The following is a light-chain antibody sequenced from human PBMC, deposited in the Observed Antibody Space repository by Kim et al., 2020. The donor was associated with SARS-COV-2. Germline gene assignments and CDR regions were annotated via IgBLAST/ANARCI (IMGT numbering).Light chain of an antibody. V-gene: IGLV4-69*01. CDR3: QTWGTGIPV. Sequence: AVKLTCTLSSGHSSYAIAWHQQQPEKGPRYLMKLNSDGSHSKGDGIPDRFSGSSSGAERYLTISSLQSEDEADYYCQTWGTGIPVFGGGTKLTVL. CDR2: LNSDGSH. J-gene: IGLJ2*01. CDR1: SGHSSYA.